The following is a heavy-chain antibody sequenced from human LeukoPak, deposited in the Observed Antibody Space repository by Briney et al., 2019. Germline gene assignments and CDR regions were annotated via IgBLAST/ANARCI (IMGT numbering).Heavy chain of an antibody. J-gene: IGHJ3*02. CDR2: ISSSSYI. Sequence: PGGSLRLSCAASGFAFSSYSMNWVRQAPGKGLEWVSSISSSSYIYYADSVKGRFTISRDNAKNSLYLQMNSLRAEDTAVYYCAREVAVAGTGDAFDIWGQGTMVTVSS. V-gene: IGHV3-21*01. CDR1: GFAFSSYS. CDR3: AREVAVAGTGDAFDI. D-gene: IGHD6-19*01.